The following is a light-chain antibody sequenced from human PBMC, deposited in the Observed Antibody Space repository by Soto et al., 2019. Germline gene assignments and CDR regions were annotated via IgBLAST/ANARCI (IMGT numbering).Light chain of an antibody. CDR3: HHYNNWSPYS. CDR2: GAS. V-gene: IGKV3-15*01. CDR1: QDVSTN. Sequence: ETVLTQSPATLSVSPGESATLSCRASQDVSTNLAWFHQKPGQTPRLVLYGASKRATGIPPRFSGSGSGRHFSLTTSSLQSEDFGVYYCHHYNNWSPYSFGQGTKVEIK. J-gene: IGKJ2*03.